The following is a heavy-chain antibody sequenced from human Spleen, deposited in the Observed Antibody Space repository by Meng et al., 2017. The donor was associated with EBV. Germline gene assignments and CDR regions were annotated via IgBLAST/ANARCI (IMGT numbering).Heavy chain of an antibody. CDR1: GYTFTNYQ. J-gene: IGHJ4*02. CDR2: INPSGGST. V-gene: IGHV1-46*01. D-gene: IGHD4-17*01. Sequence: QVQLVQSGAEVKKPGASVKVSCKASGYTFTNYQMNWVRQAPGQGLEWMGKINPSGGSTSYAQNLQGRVNMTRDTSTSTVYMELSSLRSEDTAVYYCARNYGDSASDYWGQGTLVTVSS. CDR3: ARNYGDSASDY.